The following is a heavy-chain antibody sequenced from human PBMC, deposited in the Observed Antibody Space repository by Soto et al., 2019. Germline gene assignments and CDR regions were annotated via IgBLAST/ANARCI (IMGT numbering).Heavy chain of an antibody. CDR1: GFTFSSYA. D-gene: IGHD5-18*01. V-gene: IGHV3-30-3*01. CDR2: ISYDGSNK. J-gene: IGHJ4*02. CDR3: ARRRIQFYY. Sequence: QVQLVESGGGVVQPGRSLRLSCAASGFTFSSYAMHWVRQAPGKGLEWVAVISYDGSNKYYADSVKGRFTISRDNSKNTLYLQMNSLRAEDTAVYYCARRRIQFYYWGQGTLVTVSS.